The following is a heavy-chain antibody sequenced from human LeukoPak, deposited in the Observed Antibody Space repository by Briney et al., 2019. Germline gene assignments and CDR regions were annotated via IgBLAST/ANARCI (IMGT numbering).Heavy chain of an antibody. D-gene: IGHD4-17*01. CDR2: INPSGGST. CDR1: GYTFTSYY. CDR3: ARVNYGDYGVGY. J-gene: IGHJ4*02. Sequence: GAPVKVSCKASGYTFTSYYMHWVRQAPGQGLEWMGIINPSGGSTSYAQKFQGRVTMTRDTSTSTVYMELSSLRSEDTAVYYCARVNYGDYGVGYWGQGTLVTVSS. V-gene: IGHV1-46*01.